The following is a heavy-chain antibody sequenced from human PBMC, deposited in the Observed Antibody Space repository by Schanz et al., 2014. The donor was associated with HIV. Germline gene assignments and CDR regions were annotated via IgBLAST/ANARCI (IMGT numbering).Heavy chain of an antibody. Sequence: EEHLLESGGDLIQPGGSLRLSCVASGFPFSNFAMSWVRQDPGRGLEWVSTISWNSGSIAYADSVKGRFTISRDNAKNSLYLQMNSLRAEDTAVYYCAKVVRFAMVTAPYYFDSWGQGTLVTVSS. CDR3: AKVVRFAMVTAPYYFDS. V-gene: IGHV3-23*05. CDR2: ISWNSGSI. D-gene: IGHD2-15*01. CDR1: GFPFSNFA. J-gene: IGHJ4*02.